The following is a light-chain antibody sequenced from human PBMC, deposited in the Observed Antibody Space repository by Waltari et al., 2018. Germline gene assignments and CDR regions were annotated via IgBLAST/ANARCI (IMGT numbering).Light chain of an antibody. CDR2: YGS. J-gene: IGLJ2*01. CDR3: QVWDSNSDLVV. CDR1: NIGSKS. V-gene: IGLV3-21*01. Sequence: SYVLTQPPSASEAPGKTARITCGGDNIGSKSVQWYQQKAGQAPLLLIYYGSDRPSVVTERCSGYNSEKAATLTISRVEVADEAAYYCQVWDSNSDLVVFGGGTKLTVL.